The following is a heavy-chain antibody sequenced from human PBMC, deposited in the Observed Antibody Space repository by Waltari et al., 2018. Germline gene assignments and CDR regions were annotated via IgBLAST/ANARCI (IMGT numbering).Heavy chain of an antibody. J-gene: IGHJ3*02. CDR3: ARRITIFGGDAFDI. CDR2: IYYSGST. CDR1: GGPISSSSYY. D-gene: IGHD3-3*01. Sequence: QLQLQESGPGLVKHSETLSLTCTVSGGPISSSSYYWGWIRQPPGKGLEWIGSIYYSGSTYYTPYLQSLVTISVDTSKNQFSLKLSSVTAADTAVYYCARRITIFGGDAFDIWGQGTMVTVSS. V-gene: IGHV4-39*01.